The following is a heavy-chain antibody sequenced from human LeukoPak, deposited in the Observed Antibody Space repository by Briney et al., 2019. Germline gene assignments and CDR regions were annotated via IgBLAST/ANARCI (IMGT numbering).Heavy chain of an antibody. J-gene: IGHJ4*02. CDR2: ISAYNGNT. D-gene: IGHD2-2*01. CDR3: ARTYCSSTSCYWVFDY. V-gene: IGHV1-18*04. Sequence: ASVKVSCEASGYTFTSYGISWVRQAPGQGLEWMGWISAYNGNTNYAQKLQGRVTMTTDTSTSTAYMELRSLRSDDTAVYYCARTYCSSTSCYWVFDYWGQGTLVTVSS. CDR1: GYTFTSYG.